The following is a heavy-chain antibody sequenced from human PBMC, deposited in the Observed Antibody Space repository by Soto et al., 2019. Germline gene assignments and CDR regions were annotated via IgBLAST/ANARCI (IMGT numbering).Heavy chain of an antibody. V-gene: IGHV4-4*02. J-gene: IGHJ4*02. Sequence: LSVACALSGGSVNNSNWWSWVRQPPGKGLEWIGEIYQGGATKYNPSLKSQVTISVDKSKNQFSLKLTSVTAADTAVYYCVKGGWRVAVLDKGAFDSWGQGILVTVAS. CDR2: IYQGGAT. D-gene: IGHD2-21*01. CDR1: GGSVNNSNW. CDR3: VKGGWRVAVLDKGAFDS.